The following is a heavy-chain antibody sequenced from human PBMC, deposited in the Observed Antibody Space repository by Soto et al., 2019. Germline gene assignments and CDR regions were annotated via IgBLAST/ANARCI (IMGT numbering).Heavy chain of an antibody. D-gene: IGHD1-26*01. CDR1: RVAFSKFI. CDR3: AKCTYSCPMGYYYGMDV. J-gene: IGHJ6*02. CDR2: IIPIFGTA. V-gene: IGHV1-69*13. Sequence: SVKVSCKASRVAFSKFIVPWVRQAPGLGLEWVGGIIPIFGTANYAQKFQGRVTITADESTRTSSLEVNNLRSEDTAVYYCAKCTYSCPMGYYYGMDVWAQGTSVTVSS.